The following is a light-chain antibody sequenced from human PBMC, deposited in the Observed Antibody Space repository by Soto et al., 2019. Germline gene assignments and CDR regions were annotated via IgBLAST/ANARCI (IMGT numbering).Light chain of an antibody. J-gene: IGKJ5*01. CDR3: QQYNNWPIT. CDR2: GAS. V-gene: IGKV3-15*01. Sequence: EIVMTQSPATLSVSPGERVALSFRASQNILSNLAWYQQKPGQAPRLLIYGASTRATGIPARFSGSGSGTEFTLTISSLQSEHFAVYYCQQYNNWPITFGQGTRLEIK. CDR1: QNILSN.